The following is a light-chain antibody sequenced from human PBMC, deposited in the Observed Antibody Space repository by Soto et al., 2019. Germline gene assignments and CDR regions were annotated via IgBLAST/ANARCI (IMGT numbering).Light chain of an antibody. CDR3: QTWDTGIRV. Sequence: QLVLIQPPSASASLGASVKLTCTLSSGHSTYAIAWHQQQPEKGPRYLMKLNSDGSHSKGDGIPDRFSGSSSGAERYLTISGLQSEDEAEYYCQTWDTGIRVFGGGTKLTVL. CDR1: SGHSTYA. V-gene: IGLV4-69*01. J-gene: IGLJ3*02. CDR2: LNSDGSH.